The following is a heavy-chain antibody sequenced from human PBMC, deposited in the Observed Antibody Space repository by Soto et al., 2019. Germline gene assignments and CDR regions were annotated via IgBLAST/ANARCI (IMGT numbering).Heavy chain of an antibody. CDR3: AKYGDNAEYFQH. CDR1: GFTFSSYA. CDR2: ISGSGGST. V-gene: IGHV3-23*01. Sequence: GGSLRRSCAASGFTFSSYAMSCVRQAPGKGLEWVSAISGSGGSTYYADSVKGRFTISRDNSKNTLYLQMNSLRAEDTAVYYCAKYGDNAEYFQHWGQGTLVTVSS. D-gene: IGHD4-17*01. J-gene: IGHJ1*01.